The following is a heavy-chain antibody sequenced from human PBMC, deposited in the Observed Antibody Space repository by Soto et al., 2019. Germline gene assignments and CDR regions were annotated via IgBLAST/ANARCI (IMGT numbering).Heavy chain of an antibody. V-gene: IGHV3-23*05. CDR1: GFPFSTSG. CDR3: ATARQCSSDACPAAE. D-gene: IGHD3-22*01. CDR2: IGPNPRNT. Sequence: EVQLLESGGGLVQPGGSLRLSCAASGFPFSTSGILWVRQPPGEGLEWVSAIGPNPRNTNYRDSVKGRFTISRDNSRDTVFLQMSALRAEDTALYYCATARQCSSDACPAAEWGQGTLSTVSS. J-gene: IGHJ1*01.